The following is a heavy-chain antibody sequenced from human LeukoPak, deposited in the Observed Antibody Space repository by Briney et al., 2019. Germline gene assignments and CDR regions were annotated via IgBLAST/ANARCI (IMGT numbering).Heavy chain of an antibody. J-gene: IGHJ4*02. V-gene: IGHV3-30*04. CDR2: ISYDGSNK. CDR3: ASLGIAVAGRRNYFDY. Sequence: PGRSLRLSCAASGFTFSSYAMHWVRQAPGKGLEWVAVISYDGSNKYYADSVKGRFTISRDNSKNTLYLQMNSLRAEDTAVYYCASLGIAVAGRRNYFDYWGQGTLVTVSS. D-gene: IGHD6-19*01. CDR1: GFTFSSYA.